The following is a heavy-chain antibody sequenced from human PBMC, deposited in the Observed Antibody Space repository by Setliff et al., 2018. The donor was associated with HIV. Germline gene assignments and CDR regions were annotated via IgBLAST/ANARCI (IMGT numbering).Heavy chain of an antibody. CDR2: IDHSGST. CDR1: GGSVSGYY. D-gene: IGHD1-7*01. J-gene: IGHJ6*03. CDR3: ARDRSNWNYGKNFMDV. V-gene: IGHV4-34*01. Sequence: SETLSLTCAVYGGSVSGYYWSWIRQPPGKGLEWIGEIDHSGSTNYNPSLKSRVTISVDTSKNQFSLKLSSVTAADTAVYYCARDRSNWNYGKNFMDVWGKGTTVTVSS.